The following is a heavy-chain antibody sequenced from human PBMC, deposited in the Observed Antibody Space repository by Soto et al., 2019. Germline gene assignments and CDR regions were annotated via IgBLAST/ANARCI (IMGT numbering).Heavy chain of an antibody. CDR2: IIPIFGTA. CDR3: ARGSYCSGGSCYDYYYYGMDV. CDR1: GGTFSSYA. V-gene: IGHV1-69*12. Sequence: QVQLVQSGAEVKKPGSSVKVSCKASGGTFSSYAISWVRQAPGQGLEWMGGIIPIFGTANYAQKFQGRVTITADESTRXAXMXLSSLRSEDTAVYYCARGSYCSGGSCYDYYYYGMDVWGQGTTVTVSS. D-gene: IGHD2-15*01. J-gene: IGHJ6*02.